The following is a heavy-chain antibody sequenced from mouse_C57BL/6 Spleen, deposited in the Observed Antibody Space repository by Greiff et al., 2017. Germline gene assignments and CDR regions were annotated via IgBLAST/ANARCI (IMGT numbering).Heavy chain of an antibody. V-gene: IGHV1-55*01. D-gene: IGHD2-3*01. J-gene: IGHJ4*01. CDR3: ARSGNGYYYYAMDY. CDR2: IYPGSGST. Sequence: QVQLQQSGAELVKPGASVKMSCKASGYTFTSYWITWVKQRPGQGLEWIGDIYPGSGSTNYNEKFKSKATLTVDTSSSTAYMQLSSLTSEDSAVYYCARSGNGYYYYAMDYWGQGTSVTVSS. CDR1: GYTFTSYW.